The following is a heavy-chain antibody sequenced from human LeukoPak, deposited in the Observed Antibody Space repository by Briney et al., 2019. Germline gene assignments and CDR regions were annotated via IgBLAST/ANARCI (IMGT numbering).Heavy chain of an antibody. Sequence: GGSLRLSCAASGFTFSSYWMHWVRQAPGKGLVWVSRINSDGSTITYADSVKGRFTISRDNAKNTLYLQMNSLRAEDTAVYYCEAGGPRSSFDYWGQGILVTVSS. CDR2: INSDGSTI. V-gene: IGHV3-74*01. D-gene: IGHD3-10*01. CDR3: EAGGPRSSFDY. J-gene: IGHJ4*02. CDR1: GFTFSSYW.